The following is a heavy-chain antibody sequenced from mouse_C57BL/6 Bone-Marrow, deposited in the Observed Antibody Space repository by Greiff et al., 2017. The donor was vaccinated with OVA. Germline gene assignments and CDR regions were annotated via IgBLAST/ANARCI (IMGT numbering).Heavy chain of an antibody. CDR2: IWSGGST. Sequence: QVQLQQSGPGLVQPSQSLSITCTVSGFSLTSYGVHWVRQSPGKGLEWLGVIWSGGSTDYNAAFISRLSISKDNSKSQVFFKMNSLQADDIAIYYCARTQEYAMDYWGQGTSVTVSS. J-gene: IGHJ4*01. D-gene: IGHD3-2*02. CDR1: GFSLTSYG. V-gene: IGHV2-2*01. CDR3: ARTQEYAMDY.